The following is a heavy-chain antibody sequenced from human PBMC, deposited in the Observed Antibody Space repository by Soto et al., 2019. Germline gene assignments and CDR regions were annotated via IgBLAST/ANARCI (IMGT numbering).Heavy chain of an antibody. V-gene: IGHV3-23*01. CDR2: ISGSGGST. CDR1: GFTFSSYA. D-gene: IGHD3-9*01. Sequence: VGSLRLSCAASGFTFSSYAMSWVRQAPGKGLEWVSAISGSGGSTYYADSVKGRFTISRDNSKNTLYLQMNSLRAEDTAVYYCAKDLAPEYDILTGYWLYYYYGMDVWGQGTTVTVSS. CDR3: AKDLAPEYDILTGYWLYYYYGMDV. J-gene: IGHJ6*02.